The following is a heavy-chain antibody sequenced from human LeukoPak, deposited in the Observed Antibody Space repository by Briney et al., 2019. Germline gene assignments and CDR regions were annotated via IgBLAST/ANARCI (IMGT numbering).Heavy chain of an antibody. Sequence: ASVQVSCQASGYTFTSYDINWVRQATGQGLEWMGWMNPNSSNKGYAQKFQGRVTITRNTSISTAHMELSSLRSEDTAVYYCARGRKVDYGGDYWGQGTLVTVSS. CDR1: GYTFTSYD. CDR2: MNPNSSNK. CDR3: ARGRKVDYGGDY. J-gene: IGHJ4*02. V-gene: IGHV1-8*01. D-gene: IGHD4-23*01.